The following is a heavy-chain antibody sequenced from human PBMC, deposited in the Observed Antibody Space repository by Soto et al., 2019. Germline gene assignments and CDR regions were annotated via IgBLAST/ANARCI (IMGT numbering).Heavy chain of an antibody. CDR2: ISWNSGRI. Sequence: AAFEVTIVDLGVRRVLKTPGRGLEWVSGISWNSGRIGYADSVKGRFTISRDSAKNTLYLQMNSLRAEDTAVYYCARDYKLGSYGLDYYVTDFWRQGTTVTVS. V-gene: IGHV3-9*01. D-gene: IGHD5-18*01. CDR1: EVTIVDLG. J-gene: IGHJ6*01. CDR3: ARDYKLGSYGLDYYVTDF.